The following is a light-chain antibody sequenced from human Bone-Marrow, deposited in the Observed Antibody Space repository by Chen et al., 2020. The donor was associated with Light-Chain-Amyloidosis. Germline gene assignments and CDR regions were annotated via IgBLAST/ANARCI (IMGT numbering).Light chain of an antibody. CDR1: QSVITY. CDR2: DTS. Sequence: EVVLTQSPATLSLSPGERATPSCRASQSVITYLAWYQQKPGQAPRLLIYDTSNRATGVPARFSGNGSGTDFTLSISSLEPEDFAVYYCQQRYNWPPLTFGGGTKVEIK. J-gene: IGKJ4*01. CDR3: QQRYNWPPLT. V-gene: IGKV3-11*01.